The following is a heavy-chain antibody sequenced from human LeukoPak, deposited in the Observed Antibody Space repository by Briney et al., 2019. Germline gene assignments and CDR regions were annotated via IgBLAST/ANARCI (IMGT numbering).Heavy chain of an antibody. CDR1: GFTFSSYG. Sequence: GGSLRLSCAASGFTFSSYGMHWVRQAPGKGLEWVAFIRYDGSNKYYADSVKGRFTISRDNSKNTLYLQTNSLRAEDTAVYYCANLGNYDFWSGYPTFDYWGQGTLVTVSS. V-gene: IGHV3-30*02. D-gene: IGHD3-3*01. J-gene: IGHJ4*02. CDR3: ANLGNYDFWSGYPTFDY. CDR2: IRYDGSNK.